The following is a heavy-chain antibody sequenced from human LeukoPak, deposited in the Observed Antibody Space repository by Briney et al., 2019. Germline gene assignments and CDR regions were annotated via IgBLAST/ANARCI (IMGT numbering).Heavy chain of an antibody. CDR2: INAGNGNT. CDR3: ARANMVRGVGLFFDRNWFDP. CDR1: GYTFTSYA. Sequence: ASVKVSCKASGYTFTSYAMHWVRQAPGQRLEWMGWINAGNGNTKYSQEFQGRVTITRDTSASTAYMELSSLRSDDTAVYYCARANMVRGVGLFFDRNWFDPWGQGTLVTVSS. V-gene: IGHV1-3*01. D-gene: IGHD3-10*01. J-gene: IGHJ5*02.